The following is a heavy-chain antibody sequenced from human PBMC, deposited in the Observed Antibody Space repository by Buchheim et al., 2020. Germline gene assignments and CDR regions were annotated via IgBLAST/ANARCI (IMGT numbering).Heavy chain of an antibody. CDR3: ARDQVAGNAFDI. D-gene: IGHD6-13*01. CDR2: IYYSGST. Sequence: QVQLQESGPGLVKPSETLSLICTVSGGSVSSGSYYWSWIRQPPGKGLEWIGYIYYSGSTNYNPSLKSRVTISVDTSKNQFSLKLSSVTAADTAVYYCARDQVAGNAFDIWGQGT. CDR1: GGSVSSGSYY. V-gene: IGHV4-61*01. J-gene: IGHJ3*02.